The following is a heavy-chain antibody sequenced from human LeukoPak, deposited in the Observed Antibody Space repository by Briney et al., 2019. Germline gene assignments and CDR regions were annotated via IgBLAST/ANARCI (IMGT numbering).Heavy chain of an antibody. CDR2: ISGSGGST. CDR3: ARAIYDYVWGSYRWGAYFDY. J-gene: IGHJ4*02. D-gene: IGHD3-16*02. V-gene: IGHV3-23*01. CDR1: GFTFSSYG. Sequence: GGSLRLSCAASGFTFSSYGMSWVRQAPGKGLEWVSAISGSGGSTYYADSVKGRFTISRDNSKNTLYLQMNSLRAEDTAVYYCARAIYDYVWGSYRWGAYFDYWGQGTLVTVSS.